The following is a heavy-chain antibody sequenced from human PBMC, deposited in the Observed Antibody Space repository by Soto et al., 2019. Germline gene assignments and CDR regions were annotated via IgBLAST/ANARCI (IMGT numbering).Heavy chain of an antibody. D-gene: IGHD6-19*01. CDR1: GFTVSSKY. Sequence: EVQLVASGGGLIQPGGSLRLSCAASGFTVSSKYMTWVRQAPGKGLEWVSVIYGGGTTYYADSVKGRFTISRDNSKNTLYLQMNSLRAEDTAVYYCVLTTGWPGFDFGGQGTLVTVSS. CDR2: IYGGGTT. V-gene: IGHV3-53*01. J-gene: IGHJ4*02. CDR3: VLTTGWPGFDF.